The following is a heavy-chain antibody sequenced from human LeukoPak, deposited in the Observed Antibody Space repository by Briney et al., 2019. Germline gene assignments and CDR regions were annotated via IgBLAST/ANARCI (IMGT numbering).Heavy chain of an antibody. J-gene: IGHJ4*02. D-gene: IGHD3-22*01. V-gene: IGHV3-9*03. CDR3: AKSLTYYYDSSGYFDY. Sequence: GGSLRLSCAASGFTFDDYAMHWVRQAPGKGVEWVSGISWNSGRIDYADSVKGRFTISRDKAKNSLYLQMNSLRAEDMALYYCAKSLTYYYDSSGYFDYWGQGTLVTVSS. CDR1: GFTFDDYA. CDR2: ISWNSGRI.